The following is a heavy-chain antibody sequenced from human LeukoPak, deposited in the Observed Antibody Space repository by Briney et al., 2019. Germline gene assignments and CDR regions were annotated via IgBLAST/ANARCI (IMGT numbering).Heavy chain of an antibody. Sequence: SQTLSLTCTVSGSSTSSGGYYWSWLRQHPGKGLEWIGYIYYSGLTYYNPSLGSRVTVSLDTSRNQFSLKLTSVTAADTAVYYCARERTYFGSGSYPDSWGQGTLVTVSS. J-gene: IGHJ4*02. CDR2: IYYSGLT. CDR1: GSSTSSGGYY. D-gene: IGHD3-10*01. CDR3: ARERTYFGSGSYPDS. V-gene: IGHV4-31*03.